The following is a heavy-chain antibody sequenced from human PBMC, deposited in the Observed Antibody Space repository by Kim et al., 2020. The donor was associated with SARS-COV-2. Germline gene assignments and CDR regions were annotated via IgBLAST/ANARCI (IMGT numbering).Heavy chain of an antibody. CDR1: GFTFSSYA. D-gene: IGHD3-9*01. CDR2: ISGSGGST. Sequence: GGSLRLSCAASGFTFSSYAMSWVRQAPGKGLEWVSAISGSGGSTYYADSVKGRFTISRDNSKNTLYLQMNSLRAEDTAVYYCAKDRGYDILTGYPRDYYGMDVWGQGTTVTVSS. J-gene: IGHJ6*02. CDR3: AKDRGYDILTGYPRDYYGMDV. V-gene: IGHV3-23*01.